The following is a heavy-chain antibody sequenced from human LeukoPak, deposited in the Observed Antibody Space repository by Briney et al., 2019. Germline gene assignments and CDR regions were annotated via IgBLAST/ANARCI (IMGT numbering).Heavy chain of an antibody. CDR3: ATPVIAAAGTGINYFDY. D-gene: IGHD6-13*01. V-gene: IGHV1-69*05. Sequence: SVKVSCKASGYTFTSYGISWVRQAPGQGLEWMGGIIPIFGTANYAQKFQGRVTITTDESTSTAYMELSSLRSEDTAVYYCATPVIAAAGTGINYFDYWGQGTLVTVSS. J-gene: IGHJ4*02. CDR2: IIPIFGTA. CDR1: GYTFTSYG.